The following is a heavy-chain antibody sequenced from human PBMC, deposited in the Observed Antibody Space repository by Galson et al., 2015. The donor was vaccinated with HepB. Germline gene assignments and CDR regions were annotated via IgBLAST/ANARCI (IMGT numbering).Heavy chain of an antibody. V-gene: IGHV3-30-3*01. CDR2: ILHDGSNK. J-gene: IGHJ4*02. Sequence: SLRLSCAASGFTFSTYAMHWVRQAPGTGLEWVAVILHDGSNKNYADSVRGRFTISRDNSKNTLYVQMNSLRADDTAVYYCARDRNYYGSGPDYWGQGTLVTVSS. D-gene: IGHD3-10*01. CDR3: ARDRNYYGSGPDY. CDR1: GFTFSTYA.